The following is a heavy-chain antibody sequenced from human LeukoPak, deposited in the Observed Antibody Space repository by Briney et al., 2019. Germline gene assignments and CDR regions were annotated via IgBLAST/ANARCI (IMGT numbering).Heavy chain of an antibody. J-gene: IGHJ4*02. CDR1: GYTFTGYY. CDR3: ATLYDSSGYYWDDYFDY. CDR2: INPNSGGT. D-gene: IGHD3-22*01. Sequence: GASVKVSCKAFGYTFTGYYMHWVRQAPGQGLEWMGWINPNSGGTNYAQKFQGRVTMTRDTSISTAYMELSRLRSDDTAVYYCATLYDSSGYYWDDYFDYWGQGTLVTVSS. V-gene: IGHV1-2*02.